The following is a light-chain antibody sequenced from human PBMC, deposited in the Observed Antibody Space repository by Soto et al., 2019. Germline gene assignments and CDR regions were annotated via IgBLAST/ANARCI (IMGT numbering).Light chain of an antibody. CDR1: QSVRSN. CDR3: QQYGSSRT. J-gene: IGKJ1*01. Sequence: EIAMTQSPATLSVSPGERATLSCRASQSVRSNLAWYQQKPGQAPRLLIYGASSRATGIPDRFSGSGSGTDFTLTISRLEPEDFAVYYCQQYGSSRTFGQGTKVDIK. V-gene: IGKV3-20*01. CDR2: GAS.